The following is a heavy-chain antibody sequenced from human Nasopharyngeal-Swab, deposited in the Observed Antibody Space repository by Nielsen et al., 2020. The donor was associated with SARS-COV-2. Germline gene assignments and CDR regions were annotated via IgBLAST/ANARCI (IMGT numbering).Heavy chain of an antibody. Sequence: GESLKISCKGSGCSFSDYCIGWVRHMPGKGLDWLGVIYPGDSDTTYSPSFQGQVIISVDKSSSIAYLQWTRLKVSDTAMYYCARGGSSWAYGYDAWGQGTMVTVTS. D-gene: IGHD2-2*01. V-gene: IGHV5-51*01. CDR3: ARGGSSWAYGYDA. J-gene: IGHJ3*01. CDR1: GCSFSDYC. CDR2: IYPGDSDT.